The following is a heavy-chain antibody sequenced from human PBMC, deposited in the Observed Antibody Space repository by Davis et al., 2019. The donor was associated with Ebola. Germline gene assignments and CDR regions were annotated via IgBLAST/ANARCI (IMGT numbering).Heavy chain of an antibody. J-gene: IGHJ6*02. CDR1: GYTFTTYG. CDR2: ISTYNDDT. D-gene: IGHD2-15*01. Sequence: APSVKVSCPASGYTFTTYGISWVRPAPRQGLERLGWISTYNDDTNYAQKLQGRVTMTTDTSTSTAYMYLRSLRSDDTAVYYCARDRYCSGGSSYSSYYYGMDVWGQGTTVTVSS. CDR3: ARDRYCSGGSSYSSYYYGMDV. V-gene: IGHV1-18*01.